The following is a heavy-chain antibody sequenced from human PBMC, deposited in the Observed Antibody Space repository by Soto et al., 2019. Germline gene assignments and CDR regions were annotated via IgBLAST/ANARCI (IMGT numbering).Heavy chain of an antibody. CDR1: GGSISSGGYY. D-gene: IGHD2-2*01. V-gene: IGHV4-31*03. J-gene: IGHJ5*02. CDR3: ARAGDIVLVPAATFDP. CDR2: IYYSGST. Sequence: QVQLQESGPGLVKPSQTLSLTCTVSGGSISSGGYYWSWIRQHPRKGLEWIGYIYYSGSTYYNPSLKSRVTISXXTXKXXFSLKLSSVTAADTAVYYCARAGDIVLVPAATFDPWGQGTLVTVSS.